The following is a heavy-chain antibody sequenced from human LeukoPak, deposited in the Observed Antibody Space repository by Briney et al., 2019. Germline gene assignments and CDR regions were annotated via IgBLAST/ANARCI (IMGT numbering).Heavy chain of an antibody. Sequence: PGGSLRLSCAASGFTFSSYAMSWVRQAPGKGLEWVSAISGSGGSTYYADSVKGRFTISRDNSKNTLYLQMNSLRAEDTAVYYCAKASSPMVQGETYYYYGMDVWGQGTTVTVSS. CDR3: AKASSPMVQGETYYYYGMDV. CDR2: ISGSGGST. J-gene: IGHJ6*02. V-gene: IGHV3-23*01. CDR1: GFTFSSYA. D-gene: IGHD3-10*01.